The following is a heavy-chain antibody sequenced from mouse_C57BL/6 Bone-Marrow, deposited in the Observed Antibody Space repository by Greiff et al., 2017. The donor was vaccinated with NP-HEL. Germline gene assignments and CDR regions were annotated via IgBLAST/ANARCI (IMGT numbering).Heavy chain of an antibody. V-gene: IGHV5-17*01. CDR3: ARPDYGSSPYAMDY. D-gene: IGHD1-1*01. CDR1: GFTFSDYG. J-gene: IGHJ4*01. Sequence: EVMLVESGGGLVKPGGSLKLSCAASGFTFSDYGMHWVRQAPEKGLEWVAYISSGSSTIYYADTAKGRFTISRDNAKNTLFLQMTSLRSEDTAMYYCARPDYGSSPYAMDYWGQGTSVTVSS. CDR2: ISSGSSTI.